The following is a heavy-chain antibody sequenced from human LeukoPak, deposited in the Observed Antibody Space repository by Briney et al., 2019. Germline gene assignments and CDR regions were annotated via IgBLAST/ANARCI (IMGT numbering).Heavy chain of an antibody. CDR1: GFTFSNYW. CDR2: INQDGSEE. J-gene: IGHJ4*02. D-gene: IGHD5-12*01. Sequence: GGSLRLSCAASGFTFSNYWVTWVRQAPGKGLEWVAHINQDGSEEHYMDSVKARFTISRDNAKNSLSLQMNSLRAEDTAVYYCVRDGGVSGYDLLDYWGQGTLVTVSS. CDR3: VRDGGVSGYDLLDY. V-gene: IGHV3-7*01.